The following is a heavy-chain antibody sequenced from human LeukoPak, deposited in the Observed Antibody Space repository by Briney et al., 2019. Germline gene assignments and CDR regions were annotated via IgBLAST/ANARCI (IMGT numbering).Heavy chain of an antibody. Sequence: SETLSLTCAVYGGSFSGYYWSWIRQPPGKGLEWIGEINHSGSTNYNPPLKSRVTISVDTSKNQFSLTLSSVTAAHTAVYYCARGSRHYGDYPNWGQGTLVTVSS. CDR2: INHSGST. J-gene: IGHJ4*02. D-gene: IGHD4-17*01. V-gene: IGHV4-34*01. CDR1: GGSFSGYY. CDR3: ARGSRHYGDYPN.